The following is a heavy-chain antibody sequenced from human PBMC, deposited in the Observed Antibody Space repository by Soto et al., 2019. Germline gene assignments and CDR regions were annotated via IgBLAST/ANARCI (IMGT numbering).Heavy chain of an antibody. Sequence: QITLKESGPTLVKPTQTLTLTCTFSGFSLTTSGVGVGWIRQPPGKTLEWLALIYWDDDKRYSPSPKSRLTLTKDTSRNQVVLTMTNMDPVDTATYFCAHRDGVGEFDSWGQGTLVTVSS. CDR1: GFSLTTSGVG. CDR3: AHRDGVGEFDS. J-gene: IGHJ5*01. CDR2: IYWDDDK. D-gene: IGHD3-10*01. V-gene: IGHV2-5*02.